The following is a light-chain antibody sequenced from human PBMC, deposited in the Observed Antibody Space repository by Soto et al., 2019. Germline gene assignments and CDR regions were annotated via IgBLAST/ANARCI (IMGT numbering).Light chain of an antibody. CDR3: QQRSNWPVT. CDR2: ESS. CDR1: QNINIY. Sequence: DIELTQSPSSLSASVGDRVTVTCRSSQNINIYLNWYQQKPGKAPKLLIFESSNLQSGVPSRFSGSGSRRDFTLTISSLEPEDFAVYYCQQRSNWPVTFGGGTKVEIK. J-gene: IGKJ4*01. V-gene: IGKV1-39*01.